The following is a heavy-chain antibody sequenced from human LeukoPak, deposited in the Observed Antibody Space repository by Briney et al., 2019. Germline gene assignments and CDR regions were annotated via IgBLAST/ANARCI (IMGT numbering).Heavy chain of an antibody. CDR3: AKDGSAAGIPRGMDV. J-gene: IGHJ6*02. CDR2: ISGSGGST. V-gene: IGHV3-23*01. Sequence: GGSLRLSCAASGFTFTNAWMSWVRQAPGKGLEWVSAISGSGGSTYYADSVKDRFTISRDNSKNTLYLQMNSLRAEDTAVYYCAKDGSAAGIPRGMDVWGQGTTVTVSS. CDR1: GFTFTNAW. D-gene: IGHD6-13*01.